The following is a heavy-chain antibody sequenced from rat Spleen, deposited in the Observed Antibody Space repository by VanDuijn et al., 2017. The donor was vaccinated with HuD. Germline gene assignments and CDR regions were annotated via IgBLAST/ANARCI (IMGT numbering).Heavy chain of an antibody. CDR3: TRAPGKGYVMDA. CDR1: GFSLTSYH. CDR2: MWRSGST. V-gene: IGHV2-15*01. D-gene: IGHD5-1*01. Sequence: QVQLKESGPGLVKPSETLSLTCTVSGFSLTSYHVSWVRQPPGKGLEWMGVMWRSGSTEYNSGLKSRLSISRDTSKSQVFLKMNSLQTEDTAIYHCTRAPGKGYVMDAWGQGTAVTVSS. J-gene: IGHJ4*01.